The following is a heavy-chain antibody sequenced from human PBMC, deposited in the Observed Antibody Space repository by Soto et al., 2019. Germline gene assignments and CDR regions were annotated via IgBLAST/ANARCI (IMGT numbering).Heavy chain of an antibody. Sequence: QVRLVESGGGVVQPGRSLRLSCAASGFTFSNYAMHWVRQAPGKGLEWVAVMSFDETKKYHAASVEGRFTISRDNSQNTLDLQMTSLRAEDTALYYCASSHAPYYYDTTGFFFGLDVWGQGTTVVVSS. CDR3: ASSHAPYYYDTTGFFFGLDV. D-gene: IGHD3-22*01. CDR1: GFTFSNYA. V-gene: IGHV3-30-3*01. J-gene: IGHJ6*02. CDR2: MSFDETKK.